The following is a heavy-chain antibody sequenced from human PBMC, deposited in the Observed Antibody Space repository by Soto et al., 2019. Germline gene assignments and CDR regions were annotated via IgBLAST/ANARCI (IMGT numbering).Heavy chain of an antibody. V-gene: IGHV3-23*01. J-gene: IGHJ4*02. CDR1: GFTFSNYA. CDR2: ISGSGGST. D-gene: IGHD2-2*02. CDR3: AKWAGYCSSTSCYKPNDY. Sequence: EVQLLESGGGLVQPGGSLRLSCAASGFTFSNYAMSWVRQAPGKGLEWVSAISGSGGSTYYADSVKGRFTISRDTSKNTLYLQMDSLRAEDTAVYYCAKWAGYCSSTSCYKPNDYCGQGTLVTVSS.